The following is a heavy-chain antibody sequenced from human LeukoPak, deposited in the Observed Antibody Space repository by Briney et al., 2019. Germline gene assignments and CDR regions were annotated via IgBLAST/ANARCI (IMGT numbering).Heavy chain of an antibody. V-gene: IGHV3-21*01. Sequence: GGSLRLSCAASGFTFRSYSMNWVRQAPGKGLEWVSSISSSSYIYYADSVKVRFTISRDNAKNSLYLQMNSLRAEDTAVYYCARATYCSGGSCYSDWGQGTLVTVSS. CDR2: ISSSSYI. CDR3: ARATYCSGGSCYSD. J-gene: IGHJ4*02. D-gene: IGHD2-15*01. CDR1: GFTFRSYS.